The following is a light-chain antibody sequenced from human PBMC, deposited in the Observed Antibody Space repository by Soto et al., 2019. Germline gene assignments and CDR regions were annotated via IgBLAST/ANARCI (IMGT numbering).Light chain of an antibody. V-gene: IGLV2-14*01. CDR1: RSDIGDSNF. CDR3: ASFRSGTILV. Sequence: QCVLTQPASVSGSPGQSVTISCTGPRSDIGDSNFISWYQHSPGKAPRLLIYEVNNRPSGVSRRFSGSKAGNTASLTISGLLDDDEADYFCASFRSGTILVFGSGTKVTVL. CDR2: EVN. J-gene: IGLJ1*01.